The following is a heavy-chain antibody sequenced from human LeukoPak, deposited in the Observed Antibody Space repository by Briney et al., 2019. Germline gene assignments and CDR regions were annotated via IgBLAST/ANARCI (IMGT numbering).Heavy chain of an antibody. D-gene: IGHD6-19*01. CDR2: FRHSEST. J-gene: IGHJ6*03. CDR3: AREGSSGWPAYYYYMDV. CDR1: GGSFSVYY. V-gene: IGHV4-59*01. Sequence: SETLSLTCAVYGGSFSVYYSTWIRQSPGKGLEWIGFFRHSESTNYNPSYKSRVTISADTSNNHFSLRLTSVTAADTAVYYCAREGSSGWPAYYYYMDVWGKGTTVTISS.